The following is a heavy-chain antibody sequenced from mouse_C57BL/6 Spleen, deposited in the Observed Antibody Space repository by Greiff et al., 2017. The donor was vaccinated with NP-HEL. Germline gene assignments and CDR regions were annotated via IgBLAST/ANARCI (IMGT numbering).Heavy chain of an antibody. CDR2: INPSTGGT. V-gene: IGHV1-42*01. D-gene: IGHD1-1*01. J-gene: IGHJ2*01. CDR1: GYSFTGYY. Sequence: EVQLQQSGPELVKPGASVKISCKASGYSFTGYYMNWVKQSPEKSLEWIGEINPSTGGTTYNQKFKAKATLTVDKSSSTAYMQLKSLTSEDSAVYYCARSTPYGSSQDYWGQGTTLTVSS. CDR3: ARSTPYGSSQDY.